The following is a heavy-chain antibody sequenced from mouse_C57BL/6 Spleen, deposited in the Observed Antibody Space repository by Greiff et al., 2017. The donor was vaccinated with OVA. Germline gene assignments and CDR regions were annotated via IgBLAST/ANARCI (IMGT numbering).Heavy chain of an antibody. V-gene: IGHV5-17*01. Sequence: EVHLEESGGGLVKPGGSLKLSCAASGFTFSDYGMHWVRQAPEKGLEWVAYISSGSSTIYYADTVKGRFTISRDNAKNTLFLQMTSLRSEDTAMYYGARDNYGIDWYFDVWGTGTTVTVSS. J-gene: IGHJ1*03. CDR1: GFTFSDYG. CDR3: ARDNYGIDWYFDV. D-gene: IGHD1-1*01. CDR2: ISSGSSTI.